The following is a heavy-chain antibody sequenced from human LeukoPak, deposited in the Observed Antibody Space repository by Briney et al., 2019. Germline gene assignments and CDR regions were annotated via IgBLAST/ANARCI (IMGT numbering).Heavy chain of an antibody. CDR3: ARDMATTNWFDP. D-gene: IGHD1-1*01. CDR2: INSDGRST. V-gene: IGHV3-74*01. CDR1: GFTFSSYW. J-gene: IGHJ5*02. Sequence: PGGSLRLSCAASGFTFSSYWMHWVRQAPGKGLVWVSYINSDGRSTSYADFVKGRFTISRDNAKNTLYLQMNSLRAEDTAVYYCARDMATTNWFDPWAREPWSPSPQ.